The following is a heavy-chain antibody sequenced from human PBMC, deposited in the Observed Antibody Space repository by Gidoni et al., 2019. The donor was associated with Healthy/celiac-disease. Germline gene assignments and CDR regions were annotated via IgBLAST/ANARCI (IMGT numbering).Heavy chain of an antibody. CDR3: ARAWGIAGRYWFDP. CDR2: IYSGGST. CDR1: GFTVSSNY. D-gene: IGHD6-13*01. Sequence: EVQLVESGGGLIQPGGSLRLSCAASGFTVSSNYMSWVRQAPGKGLEWVSFIYSGGSTSYADSVKGRFTISRDNSKNTLYLQMTSLRAEDTAVYYCARAWGIAGRYWFDPWGQGTLVTVSS. J-gene: IGHJ5*02. V-gene: IGHV3-53*01.